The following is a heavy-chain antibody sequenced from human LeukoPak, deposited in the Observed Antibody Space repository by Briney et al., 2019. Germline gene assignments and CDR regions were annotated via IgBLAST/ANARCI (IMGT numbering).Heavy chain of an antibody. CDR2: IRSNNGNT. CDR3: ARDSPYGSGTYYNDSPDY. D-gene: IGHD3-10*01. Sequence: ASVKVSCKASGYTFSSYGISWVRQAPGQGLEWMGWIRSNNGNTNYRQQLQGRVTMTTDTSTSTAYMDLSSLRSDDTAIYYCARDSPYGSGTYYNDSPDYWGQGTLVTVS. J-gene: IGHJ4*02. V-gene: IGHV1-18*01. CDR1: GYTFSSYG.